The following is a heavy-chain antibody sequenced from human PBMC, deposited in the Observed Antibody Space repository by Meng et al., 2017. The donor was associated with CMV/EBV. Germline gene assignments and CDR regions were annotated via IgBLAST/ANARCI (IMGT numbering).Heavy chain of an antibody. V-gene: IGHV4-34*01. J-gene: IGHJ4*02. D-gene: IGHD3-10*01. CDR2: INHSGST. CDR3: ARGHYSPPVSRRWFGVDY. Sequence: GSLRLSCAVYGGSFSGYYWSWIRQSSGQGLGWIGEINHSGSTNYNPSLKSRVTISVDTSKNQFSLKLSSVTAADTAVYYCARGHYSPPVSRRWFGVDYWGQGTLVTVSS. CDR1: GGSFSGYY.